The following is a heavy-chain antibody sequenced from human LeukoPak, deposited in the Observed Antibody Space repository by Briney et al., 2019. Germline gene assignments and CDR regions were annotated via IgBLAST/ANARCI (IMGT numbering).Heavy chain of an antibody. Sequence: GGSLRLSCAASGFTFSSYWMSWVRQAPGKGLEWVANIKQDGSEKYYVDSVKGRFTISRDNSKNTLYLQMNSLRAEDTAVYYCAKALRSSGWYGGNDYWGQGTLVTVSS. J-gene: IGHJ4*02. V-gene: IGHV3-7*01. D-gene: IGHD6-19*01. CDR2: IKQDGSEK. CDR1: GFTFSSYW. CDR3: AKALRSSGWYGGNDY.